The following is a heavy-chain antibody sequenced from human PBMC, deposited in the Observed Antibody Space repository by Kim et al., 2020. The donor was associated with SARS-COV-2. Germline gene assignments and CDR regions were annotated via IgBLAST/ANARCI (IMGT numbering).Heavy chain of an antibody. J-gene: IGHJ6*02. D-gene: IGHD6-13*01. CDR3: ARLFSTSSWYFAGMDV. V-gene: IGHV4-59*08. Sequence: SETLSLTCTVSGGSISGYYWTWIRQPPGKGLEWIGYIHYNGSTNYNPSLKSRVTISLDTSKNQFSLKLSSVTAADTAVYYCARLFSTSSWYFAGMDVWGQGTTVTVSS. CDR1: GGSISGYY. CDR2: IHYNGST.